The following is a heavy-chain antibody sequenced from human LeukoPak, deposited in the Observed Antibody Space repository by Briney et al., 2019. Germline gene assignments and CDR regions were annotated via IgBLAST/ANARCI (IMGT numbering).Heavy chain of an antibody. V-gene: IGHV1-18*01. J-gene: IGHJ4*02. CDR3: ARALAAAGTNFDY. CDR1: GYTFTNYG. Sequence: ASVKVSRKASGYTFTNYGISWVRQAPGQGLEWMGWISVYNGNTNYAQKFQGRVTMATDTSTTTAYMELRSLRSDDTAVYYCARALAAAGTNFDYWGQGTLVTVSS. D-gene: IGHD6-13*01. CDR2: ISVYNGNT.